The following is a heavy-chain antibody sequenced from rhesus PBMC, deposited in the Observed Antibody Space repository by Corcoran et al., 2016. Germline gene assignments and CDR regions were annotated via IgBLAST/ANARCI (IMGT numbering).Heavy chain of an antibody. CDR1: GYSFTSYW. J-gene: IGHJ6*01. CDR2: IDLSDSDT. D-gene: IGHD3-3*01. V-gene: IGHV5-20*01. Sequence: EVQLVQSGAEVKRPGESLKISCKTSGYSFTSYWISWVRQMPWKGLEWMGAIDLSDSDTRYNPSFQGQVTISADKYISTVDLQWSRLKASDTATYYCAKDGNSKFGLVMVGLDSWGQGVVVTVSS. CDR3: AKDGNSKFGLVMVGLDS.